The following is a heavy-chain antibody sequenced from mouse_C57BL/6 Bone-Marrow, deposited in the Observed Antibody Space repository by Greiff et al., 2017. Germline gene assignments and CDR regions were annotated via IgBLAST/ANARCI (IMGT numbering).Heavy chain of an antibody. V-gene: IGHV1-62-2*01. J-gene: IGHJ4*01. Sequence: VKLVESGAELVKPGASVKLSCKASGYTFTEYTIHWVKQRSGQGLEWIGWFYPGSGSITYNEKFKDKATLTADKSSSTVYMELSRLTSEDSAVYFCARHEDGYGSSYEAMDYWGQGTSVTVAS. CDR3: ARHEDGYGSSYEAMDY. CDR2: FYPGSGSI. D-gene: IGHD1-1*01. CDR1: GYTFTEYT.